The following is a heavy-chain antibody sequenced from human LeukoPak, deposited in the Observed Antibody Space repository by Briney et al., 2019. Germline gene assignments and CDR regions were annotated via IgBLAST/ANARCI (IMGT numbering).Heavy chain of an antibody. CDR2: INPISGGT. Sequence: ASVKVSCKASGYTFTGYYMHWVRQAPGQGLEYMGRINPISGGTAYAQKFQGRVTMTRDTSITTAYMELTRLRSDDTAVYYCARYCSSTSCYSDYWGQGTLVTVSS. J-gene: IGHJ4*02. D-gene: IGHD2-2*01. V-gene: IGHV1-2*06. CDR1: GYTFTGYY. CDR3: ARYCSSTSCYSDY.